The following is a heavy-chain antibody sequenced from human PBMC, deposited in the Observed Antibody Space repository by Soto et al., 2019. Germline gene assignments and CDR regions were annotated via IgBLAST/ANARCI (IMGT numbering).Heavy chain of an antibody. CDR2: ISGSGGST. CDR1: GFTFSSYA. Sequence: GGSLSLSCAASGFTFSSYAMSWVRQAPGKGLEWVSAISGSGGSTYYADSVKGRFTISRDNSKNTQYLQMNSLRAEDTAVYYCAKTGGYYCSGGSCYSAFDYWGQGTLVTVSS. D-gene: IGHD2-15*01. V-gene: IGHV3-23*01. J-gene: IGHJ4*02. CDR3: AKTGGYYCSGGSCYSAFDY.